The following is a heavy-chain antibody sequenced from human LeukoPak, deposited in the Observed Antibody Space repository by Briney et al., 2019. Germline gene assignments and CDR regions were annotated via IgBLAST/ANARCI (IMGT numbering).Heavy chain of an antibody. CDR1: GGTFSSYA. J-gene: IGHJ5*02. CDR2: IIPIFGTA. V-gene: IGHV1-69*13. CDR3: ARDVEDIVVVPAAIRPTYNWFDP. D-gene: IGHD2-2*01. Sequence: ASVKVSCKASGGTFSSYAISWVRQAPGQGLEWMGGIIPIFGTANYAQKFQGRVTITADESTSTAYMELSSLRSVDTAVYYCARDVEDIVVVPAAIRPTYNWFDPWGQGTLVTVSS.